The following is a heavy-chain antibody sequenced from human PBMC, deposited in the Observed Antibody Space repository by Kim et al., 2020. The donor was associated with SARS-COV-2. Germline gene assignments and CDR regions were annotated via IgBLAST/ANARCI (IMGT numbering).Heavy chain of an antibody. CDR2: INHSGRT. J-gene: IGHJ4*02. D-gene: IGHD3-16*01. CDR3: ARGLGAGDY. Sequence: SETLSLTCAVYGGSFSGYYWSWIRQPPGKGLEWIGEINHSGRTNYNPSLKSRVTISVDTSKNQFSLKLSSVTAADTAVYYCARGLGAGDYWGQGTLVTVSS. CDR1: GGSFSGYY. V-gene: IGHV4-34*01.